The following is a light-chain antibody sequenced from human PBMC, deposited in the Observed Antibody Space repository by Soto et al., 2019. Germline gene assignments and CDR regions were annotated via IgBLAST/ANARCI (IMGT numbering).Light chain of an antibody. CDR2: DAS. J-gene: IGKJ4*01. CDR1: QNIRTN. Sequence: EIVMTQSPATLSVSPGERATLSCRASQNIRTNLAWYRQKPGQPPRLLIYDASTRAAGIPARFIGSGSGTEFTLTISSLQSEDFAIYYCQQFNSWLLTFGGGTKVDIK. V-gene: IGKV3-15*01. CDR3: QQFNSWLLT.